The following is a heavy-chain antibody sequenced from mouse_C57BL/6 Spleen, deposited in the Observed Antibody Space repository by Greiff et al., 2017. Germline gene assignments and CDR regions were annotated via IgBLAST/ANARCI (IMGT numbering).Heavy chain of an antibody. D-gene: IGHD1-1*02. CDR1: GFTFSDFY. Sequence: EVKLVESGGGLVQSGRSLRLSCATSGFTFSDFYMEWVRQAPGKGLEWIAASRNKANDYTTEYSASVKGRFIVSRDTSQSILYLQMNALRAEDTAMYYCARDDYGYFDYWGQGTTLTVSS. CDR3: ARDDYGYFDY. J-gene: IGHJ2*01. V-gene: IGHV7-1*01. CDR2: SRNKANDYTT.